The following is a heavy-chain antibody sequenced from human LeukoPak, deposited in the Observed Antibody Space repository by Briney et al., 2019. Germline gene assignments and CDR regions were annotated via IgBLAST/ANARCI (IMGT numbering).Heavy chain of an antibody. D-gene: IGHD3-22*01. CDR1: GYTFTSYG. CDR2: IGAYNGNT. CDR3: ARDQRNYYDSSGPRPGDAFDI. Sequence: ASVKVSCKASGYTFTSYGISWVRQAPGQGLEWMGWIGAYNGNTNYAQKLQGRVTMTTDTSTSTAYMELRSLRSDDTAVYYCARDQRNYYDSSGPRPGDAFDIWGQGTMVTVSS. J-gene: IGHJ3*02. V-gene: IGHV1-18*01.